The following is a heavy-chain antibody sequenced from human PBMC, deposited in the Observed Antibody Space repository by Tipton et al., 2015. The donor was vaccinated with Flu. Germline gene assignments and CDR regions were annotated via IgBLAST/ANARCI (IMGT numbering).Heavy chain of an antibody. Sequence: QVQLVQSGAEVKKPGASVKVSCKASGYTFTGHYMHWVRQAPGQGPEWMGWINPDRGDTNYAQNFQGRVTMSRDTSISTAYMELNRLTSDDTAVYYCVRLFRGTYHIDSWGQGALVTVSS. CDR3: VRLFRGTYHIDS. CDR1: GYTFTGHY. J-gene: IGHJ4*02. D-gene: IGHD3-16*02. V-gene: IGHV1-2*02. CDR2: INPDRGDT.